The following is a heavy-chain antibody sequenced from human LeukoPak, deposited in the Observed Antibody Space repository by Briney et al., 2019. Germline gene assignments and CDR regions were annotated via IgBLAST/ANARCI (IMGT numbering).Heavy chain of an antibody. CDR3: ARESGALRGYSYGH. Sequence: PGGSLRLSCVASGFTFSSYAMHWIRQAPGKGLEWVAVIPSDGNNKHYGDSVKGRFTISRDNSKNMLYLQMNSLRAEDTALYYCARESGALRGYSYGHWGQGPLVTVSS. D-gene: IGHD5-18*01. V-gene: IGHV3-30*04. CDR2: IPSDGNNK. J-gene: IGHJ4*02. CDR1: GFTFSSYA.